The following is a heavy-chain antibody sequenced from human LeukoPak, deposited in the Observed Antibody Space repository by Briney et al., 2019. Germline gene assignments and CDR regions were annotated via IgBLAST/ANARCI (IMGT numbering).Heavy chain of an antibody. CDR1: GYTFTGYY. V-gene: IGHV1-2*02. CDR3: ARDRRYDYGDYGAFDI. Sequence: ASVKVSCKASGYTFTGYYMHWVRQAPGQGLEWMGWINPNSGGTNYAQKFQGRVTMTRDTSISTAYMELSRLRSDDTAVYYCARDRRYDYGDYGAFDIWGQGTMVTVSS. D-gene: IGHD4-17*01. CDR2: INPNSGGT. J-gene: IGHJ3*02.